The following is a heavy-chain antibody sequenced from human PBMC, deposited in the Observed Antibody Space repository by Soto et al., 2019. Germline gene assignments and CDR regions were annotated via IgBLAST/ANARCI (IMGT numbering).Heavy chain of an antibody. CDR1: GGTFSSYT. Sequence: QVQLVQSGAEVKKPGSSVTVSCKASGGTFSSYTISWVRQAPGQGLEWMGGIIPIFGTANYAQKFQGGVTMPADESKSKAYRELSSLRAEDTAVYYCARGNHRWLELWYFDLWGRGTLVTVSS. J-gene: IGHJ2*01. D-gene: IGHD5-12*01. V-gene: IGHV1-69*12. CDR3: ARGNHRWLELWYFDL. CDR2: IIPIFGTA.